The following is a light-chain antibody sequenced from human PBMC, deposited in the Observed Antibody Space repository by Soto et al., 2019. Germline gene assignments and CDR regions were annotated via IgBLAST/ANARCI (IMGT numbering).Light chain of an antibody. J-gene: IGLJ1*01. Sequence: QPVLTQPPSVSGAPGQRVTISCTGSSSNIGAGYDVHWYQQLPGTAPKLLIYHNSNRPSGVPDRFSGSKSGTSASLAITGLQAEDEADYYCQSYDSSLSGSRVFGTGTQLTVL. CDR3: QSYDSSLSGSRV. V-gene: IGLV1-40*01. CDR1: SSNIGAGYD. CDR2: HNS.